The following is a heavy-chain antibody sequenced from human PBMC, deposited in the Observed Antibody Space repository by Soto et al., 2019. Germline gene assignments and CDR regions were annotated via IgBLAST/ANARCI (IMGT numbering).Heavy chain of an antibody. V-gene: IGHV4-34*01. CDR3: ARAPKVSGSSQTRPDF. CDR1: SGSFSGYY. D-gene: IGHD6-6*01. Sequence: SETMSLTCSIYSGSFSGYYCSWIRQPPGKGLEWIGEISQSGNTNYSPSLKSRVSISIDTSKKQFSLNLASVSAADTAVYYCARAPKVSGSSQTRPDFWGQGTLVTVSS. CDR2: ISQSGNT. J-gene: IGHJ4*02.